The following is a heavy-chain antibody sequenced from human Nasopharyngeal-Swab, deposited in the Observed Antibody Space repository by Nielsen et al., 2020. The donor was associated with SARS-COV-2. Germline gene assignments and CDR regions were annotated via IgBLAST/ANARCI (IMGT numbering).Heavy chain of an antibody. V-gene: IGHV3-23*01. CDR1: GFTFSTA. Sequence: GGSLRLSCAASGFTFSTAMSWVRQAPGKGLECVSSIGGSGVKIYYAESVKGRFTISRDNSKNTLYLQMNSLRAEDTAVYYCAREYGTNWQHHFDYWGQGIPVTVSS. D-gene: IGHD7-27*01. CDR2: IGGSGVKI. CDR3: AREYGTNWQHHFDY. J-gene: IGHJ4*02.